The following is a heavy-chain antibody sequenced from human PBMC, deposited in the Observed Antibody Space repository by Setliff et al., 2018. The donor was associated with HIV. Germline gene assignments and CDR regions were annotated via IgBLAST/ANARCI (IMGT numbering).Heavy chain of an antibody. CDR2: SNQSGSG. D-gene: IGHD5-12*01. J-gene: IGHJ6*02. V-gene: IGHV4-34*01. CDR1: GGSLRDYY. CDR3: AKGRRGYDSRLFYYHHGMDV. Sequence: SETLSLTCVVDGGSLRDYYWSWIRQSPGKGLEWIGESNQSGSGNYNPSLKSRVTISVDTSRNEFFLNMGSVTAADTAVYYCAKGRRGYDSRLFYYHHGMDVWGQGTTVTVSS.